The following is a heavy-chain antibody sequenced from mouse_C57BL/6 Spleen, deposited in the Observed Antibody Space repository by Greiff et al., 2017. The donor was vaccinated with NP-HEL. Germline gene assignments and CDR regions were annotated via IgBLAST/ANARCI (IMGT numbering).Heavy chain of an antibody. CDR1: GFSLTSYG. V-gene: IGHV2-6*03. CDR3: ARRRDSSGYVEFAY. Sequence: VQLQQSGPGLVAPSQSLSITCTVSGFSLTSYGVHWVRQPPGKGLEWLVVIWSDGSTTYNSALKSRLSISKDNSKSQVFLKMNSLQTDDTAMYYCARRRDSSGYVEFAYWGQGTLVTVSA. J-gene: IGHJ3*01. CDR2: IWSDGST. D-gene: IGHD3-2*02.